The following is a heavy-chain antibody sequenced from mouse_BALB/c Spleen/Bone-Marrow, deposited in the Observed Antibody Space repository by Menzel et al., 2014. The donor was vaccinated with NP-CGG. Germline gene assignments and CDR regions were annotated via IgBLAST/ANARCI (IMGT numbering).Heavy chain of an antibody. J-gene: IGHJ4*01. D-gene: IGHD6-1*01. V-gene: IGHV1-9*01. CDR3: ARASWDY. Sequence: QVQLQQPGAELMKPGASVKISCKATGYTFSSYWIEWVKQRPGHGLEWIGEILPGSGSTNDNEEFKGKATFTADTSSNTAYMQLSSLTSEDSAVYYCARASWDYWGQGTSVTVSS. CDR1: GYTFSSYW. CDR2: ILPGSGST.